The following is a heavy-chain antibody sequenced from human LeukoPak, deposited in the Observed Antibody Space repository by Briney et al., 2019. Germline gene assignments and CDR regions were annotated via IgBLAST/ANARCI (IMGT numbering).Heavy chain of an antibody. Sequence: SETLSLTCTVSGGSISSYYWSWIRQPPRKGLEWIGYIHYSGSTNYNPSLKSRVTLSVDTSKNQFSLKLSSVTAADTAVYYCARSASSLSSSSPFDYWGQGTLVTVSS. CDR3: ARSASSLSSSSPFDY. CDR2: IHYSGST. CDR1: GGSISSYY. V-gene: IGHV4-59*08. D-gene: IGHD6-6*01. J-gene: IGHJ4*02.